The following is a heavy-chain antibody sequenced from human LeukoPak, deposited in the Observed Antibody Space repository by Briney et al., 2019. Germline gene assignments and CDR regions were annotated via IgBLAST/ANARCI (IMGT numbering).Heavy chain of an antibody. V-gene: IGHV3-30*03. Sequence: QPGGSLRLSCAASGFTFSSYGMHWVRQAPGKGLEWVAVISYDGSNKYYADSVKGRFTISRDNSKNTLYLQMNSLRAEDTAVYYCAGEGSLYYFDYWGQGTLVTVSS. CDR2: ISYDGSNK. J-gene: IGHJ4*02. CDR3: AGEGSLYYFDY. CDR1: GFTFSSYG.